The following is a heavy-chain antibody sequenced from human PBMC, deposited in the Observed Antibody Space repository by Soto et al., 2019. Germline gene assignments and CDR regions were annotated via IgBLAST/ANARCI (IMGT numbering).Heavy chain of an antibody. J-gene: IGHJ3*02. Sequence: GGSLRLSCVAGAFTFRLHSLEWNSKGPGPGLEWVGCFRNKANSYATEFAASVKCRFTVSRDESKNLLYLQMNSLKAEDTAVYYCASPGVRDAGSGFESWDPGTVVTV. V-gene: IGHV3-72*01. CDR3: ASPGVRDAGSGFES. D-gene: IGHD3-3*01. CDR1: AFTFRLHS. CDR2: FRNKANSYAT.